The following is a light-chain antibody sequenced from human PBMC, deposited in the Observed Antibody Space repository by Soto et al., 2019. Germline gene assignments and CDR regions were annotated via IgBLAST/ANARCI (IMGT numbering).Light chain of an antibody. Sequence: EIELTQSPGTLSLSPGERATLSCRASQSVSSSYLACYQQKPGQATRLLIYGASSRATGIPDRFSGSGSWTELTLPISSLEHADFAVYYCQQYGSSPLYTFGQGTKLEIK. CDR2: GAS. J-gene: IGKJ2*01. CDR1: QSVSSSY. V-gene: IGKV3-20*01. CDR3: QQYGSSPLYT.